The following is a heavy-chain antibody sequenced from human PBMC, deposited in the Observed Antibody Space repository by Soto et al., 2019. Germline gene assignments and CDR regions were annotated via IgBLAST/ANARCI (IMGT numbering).Heavy chain of an antibody. CDR3: ARASLMEWLMALDY. Sequence: QVQLVESGGGVVQPGRSLRLSCAASGFTFSNYAMHWVRQAPGKGLEWVALISYDGSNQYYAESVKGRFTISRGNSKNTLYLQMNSVRAEDTAVYYCARASLMEWLMALDYWGQGTLVIVSS. J-gene: IGHJ4*02. CDR2: ISYDGSNQ. CDR1: GFTFSNYA. D-gene: IGHD3-3*01. V-gene: IGHV3-30-3*01.